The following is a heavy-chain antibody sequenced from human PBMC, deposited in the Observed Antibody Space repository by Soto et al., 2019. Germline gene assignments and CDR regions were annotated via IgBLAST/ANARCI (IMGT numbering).Heavy chain of an antibody. CDR3: ARPERFYYYYYGMGI. CDR1: GYRFTTYW. D-gene: IGHD1-1*01. J-gene: IGHJ6*04. CDR2: INPGDSDI. Sequence: SQKVSRKASGYRFTTYWIAWVRQIHGKGLEWMGIINPGDSDIRYSQSFQGQVTISADNSISTAYLQWSSLKAPATAMYYCARPERFYYYYYGMGIWGEGSTVTVAS. V-gene: IGHV5-51*01.